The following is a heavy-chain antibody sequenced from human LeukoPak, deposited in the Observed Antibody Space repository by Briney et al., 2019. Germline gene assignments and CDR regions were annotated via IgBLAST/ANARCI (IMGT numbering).Heavy chain of an antibody. J-gene: IGHJ4*02. CDR3: ARDGQDIVVVPAANESYYFDY. CDR2: ISSSSSYI. D-gene: IGHD2-2*01. V-gene: IGHV3-21*01. Sequence: GGSLRLSCAASGFTVSSYSMNWVRQAPGKGLEWVSSISSSSSYIYYADSVKGRFTISRDNAKNSLYLQMNSLRAEDTAVYYCARDGQDIVVVPAANESYYFDYWGQGTLVTVSS. CDR1: GFTVSSYS.